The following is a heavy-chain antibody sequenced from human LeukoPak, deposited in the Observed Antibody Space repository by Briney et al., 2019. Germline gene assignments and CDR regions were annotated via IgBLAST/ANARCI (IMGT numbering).Heavy chain of an antibody. Sequence: PSETLSLTCTVSGGSISSYYWSWIRQPAGKGLEWIGRIYTSGSTNYNPSLKSRVTMSVDTSKNQFSLKLTSVTAADTAVYYCAQNGQSGFSFDPWGQGTLVTVSS. CDR2: IYTSGST. V-gene: IGHV4-4*07. J-gene: IGHJ5*02. CDR3: AQNGQSGFSFDP. D-gene: IGHD2-8*01. CDR1: GGSISSYY.